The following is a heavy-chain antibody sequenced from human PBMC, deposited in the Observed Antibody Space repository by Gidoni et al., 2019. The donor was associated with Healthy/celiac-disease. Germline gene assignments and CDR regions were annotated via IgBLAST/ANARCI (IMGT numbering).Heavy chain of an antibody. CDR1: GFTFSSYS. J-gene: IGHJ3*02. CDR3: ARADPSEYSSSSYAFDI. D-gene: IGHD6-6*01. Sequence: EVQLVESGGGLVKPGGSLRLSCAASGFTFSSYSMNWVRQAPGKGLEWVSSISSSSSYIYYADSVKGRFTISRDNAKNSLYLQMNSLRAEDTAVYYCARADPSEYSSSSYAFDIWGQGTMVTVSS. CDR2: ISSSSSYI. V-gene: IGHV3-21*01.